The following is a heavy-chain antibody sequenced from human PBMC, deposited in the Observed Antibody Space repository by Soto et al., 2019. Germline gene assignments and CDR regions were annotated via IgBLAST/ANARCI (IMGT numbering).Heavy chain of an antibody. J-gene: IGHJ4*02. CDR2: IYYSGST. V-gene: IGHV4-59*08. D-gene: IGHD5-12*01. CDR3: ARGGLGYSGYLSAYFDY. CDR1: GGSISSYY. Sequence: SETLSLTCTVSGGSISSYYWSWIRQPPGKGLEWIGYIYYSGSTNYNPSLKSRVTISVDTSKNQFSLKLSSVTAADTAVYYCARGGLGYSGYLSAYFDYWGQGTLVTVS.